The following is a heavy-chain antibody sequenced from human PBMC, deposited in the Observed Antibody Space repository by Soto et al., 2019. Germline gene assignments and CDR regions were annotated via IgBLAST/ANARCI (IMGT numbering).Heavy chain of an antibody. Sequence: EVQLVESGGGLVKPGGSLRLSCAASGFTFSSYSMNWVRQAPGKGLEWVSSISSSSSYIYYADSVKGRFTIHRDNAKKSLYLQMNSLRAEDTAVYYCARGKIVVVAADWFDPLGQGTLVT. CDR3: ARGKIVVVAADWFDP. CDR1: GFTFSSYS. V-gene: IGHV3-21*01. J-gene: IGHJ5*02. CDR2: ISSSSSYI. D-gene: IGHD2-15*01.